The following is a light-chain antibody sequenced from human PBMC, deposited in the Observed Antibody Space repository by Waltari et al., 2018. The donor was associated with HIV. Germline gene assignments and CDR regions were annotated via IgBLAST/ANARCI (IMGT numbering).Light chain of an antibody. CDR1: STNIGAGFD. CDR3: QSFDSSLSGYV. J-gene: IGLJ1*01. V-gene: IGLV1-40*01. CDR2: DNT. Sequence: QSVLTQPPSVSGPPGQRVTISCTGRSTNIGAGFDVPWYQQLPGTAPKLLIYDNTNRPSGVPDRFSGSRSGSSASLAITGLQAEDEADYYCQSFDSSLSGYVFGTGTKVTVL.